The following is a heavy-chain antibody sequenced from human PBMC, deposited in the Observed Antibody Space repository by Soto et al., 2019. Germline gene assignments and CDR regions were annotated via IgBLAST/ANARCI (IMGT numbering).Heavy chain of an antibody. D-gene: IGHD1-1*01. Sequence: QVQLVQSGAELKQPGASVKVSCKASGYTFTNYGISWVRQAPGQGLEWMGWISAYNGDTNYAQKFQGRVTMTTDTSTSTAYVELRSLRSDDTAVYYCARDDFGVRYVTSWNDGVTAFDSWGQGTLVTVSS. CDR2: ISAYNGDT. J-gene: IGHJ4*02. V-gene: IGHV1-18*01. CDR3: ARDDFGVRYVTSWNDGVTAFDS. CDR1: GYTFTNYG.